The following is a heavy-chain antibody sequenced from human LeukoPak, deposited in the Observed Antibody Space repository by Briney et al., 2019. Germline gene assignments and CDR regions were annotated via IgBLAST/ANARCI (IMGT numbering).Heavy chain of an antibody. D-gene: IGHD6-6*01. V-gene: IGHV1-46*01. CDR2: INPSGGST. CDR1: GYTFTSYY. Sequence: GGSPRLSCAASGYTFTSYYMHWVRQAPGQGLEWMGIINPSGGSTSYAQKFQGRVTMTRDMSTSTVYMELSSLRSEDTAVYYCARGVRQLVRPAFVDYYYYMDVWGKGTTVTVSS. CDR3: ARGVRQLVRPAFVDYYYYMDV. J-gene: IGHJ6*03.